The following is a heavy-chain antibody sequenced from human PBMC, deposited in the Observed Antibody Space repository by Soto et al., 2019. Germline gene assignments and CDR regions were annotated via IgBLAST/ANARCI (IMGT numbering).Heavy chain of an antibody. CDR2: IWNEGSNK. CDR1: GFTSNTYG. V-gene: IGHV3-33*08. J-gene: IGHJ6*02. D-gene: IGHD2-15*01. Sequence: QVQLVESGGGVVQPGGSLRLSCTTSGFTSNTYGMHWVRQAPAKGLEGVAIIWNEGSNKYYPDSVKGRFTISRDNSRNTLYLQMNSLRAEDTALYYCARADCTGAYCYSWPFNYGVDVWGQGTTVTVSS. CDR3: ARADCTGAYCYSWPFNYGVDV.